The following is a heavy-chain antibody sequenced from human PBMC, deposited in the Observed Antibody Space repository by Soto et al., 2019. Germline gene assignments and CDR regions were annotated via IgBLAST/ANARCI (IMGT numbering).Heavy chain of an antibody. CDR3: AKTPIWARNHNWFDP. V-gene: IGHV3-23*01. Sequence: EVQLLESGGGLVQPGGSLRLSCAASGFTFSSYAMSWIRQAPGKGLEWVSAISGSGGSTYYADSVKGRFTISRDNSKNTLYLQMNSLRAEDTAVYYCAKTPIWARNHNWFDPWGQGTLVTVSS. J-gene: IGHJ5*02. D-gene: IGHD3-16*01. CDR1: GFTFSSYA. CDR2: ISGSGGST.